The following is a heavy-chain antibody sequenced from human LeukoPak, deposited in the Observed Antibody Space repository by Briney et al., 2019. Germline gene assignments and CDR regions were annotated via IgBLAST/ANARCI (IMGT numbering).Heavy chain of an antibody. J-gene: IGHJ6*03. V-gene: IGHV4-61*01. CDR2: IYYSGST. D-gene: IGHD3-22*01. Sequence: KPSETLSLTCTVSGYSISSGYYWSWIRQPPGKGLEWIGFIYYSGSTNYNPSLKSRVIISLDTSKNQFSLKLSSVTAADTAVYYCARGLTSGYYGHYYMDVWGKGTTVTVSS. CDR3: ARGLTSGYYGHYYMDV. CDR1: GYSISSGYY.